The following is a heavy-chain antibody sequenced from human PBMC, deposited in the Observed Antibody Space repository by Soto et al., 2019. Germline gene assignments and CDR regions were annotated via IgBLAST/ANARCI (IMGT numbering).Heavy chain of an antibody. CDR3: AKSGDFDY. Sequence: SLSLSCAASGFSFISYSMSWVRLAPGKGLQWVATASGSGDYTYYADSVKGRFIISRDNSKNTLYLQMHSLRVEDTAVYYCAKSGDFDYWGQGTLVTVSS. D-gene: IGHD3-10*01. CDR1: GFSFISYS. V-gene: IGHV3-23*01. J-gene: IGHJ4*02. CDR2: ASGSGDYT.